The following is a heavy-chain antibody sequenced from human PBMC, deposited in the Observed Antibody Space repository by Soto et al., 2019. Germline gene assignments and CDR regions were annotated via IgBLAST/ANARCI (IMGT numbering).Heavy chain of an antibody. Sequence: EEQLVESGGGLVKPGGSLRLSCAASGFTFSSYGMNWVRQAPGKGLEWITSISSGSNYIYYADSMRGRFTISRDDAKNSLYLQMDNLRAEDTAVYYCARERDGSGTNVRYYQYAMDVWGQGTAVTVSS. V-gene: IGHV3-21*01. CDR1: GFTFSSYG. CDR3: ARERDGSGTNVRYYQYAMDV. J-gene: IGHJ6*02. CDR2: ISSGSNYI. D-gene: IGHD3-10*01.